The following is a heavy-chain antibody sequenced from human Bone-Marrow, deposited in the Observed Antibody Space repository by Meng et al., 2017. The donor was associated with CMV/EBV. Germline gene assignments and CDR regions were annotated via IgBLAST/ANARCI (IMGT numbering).Heavy chain of an antibody. V-gene: IGHV3-48*03. CDR1: GFTFSSYE. D-gene: IGHD6-19*01. CDR3: ASNSGRLSRFDP. CDR2: ISSSGSTI. J-gene: IGHJ5*02. Sequence: GGSLRLSCAASGFTFSSYEMNWVRQAPGKGLEWVSYISSSGSTIYYADSVKGRFTISRDNAKNSLYLQVDSLSAEDTAVYYCASNSGRLSRFDPWGQGTLVTDSS.